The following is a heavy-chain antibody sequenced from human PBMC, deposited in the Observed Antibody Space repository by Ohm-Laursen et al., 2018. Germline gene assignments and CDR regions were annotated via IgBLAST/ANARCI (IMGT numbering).Heavy chain of an antibody. Sequence: GSLRLSCTASGFTFSDYYMSWIRQAPGKGLEWVSYISSSGSTIYYADSVKGRFTISRDNAKNSLYLQMNSLRAEDTAVYYCARSGGGRRWELPGGYFDYWGQGTLVTVSS. CDR3: ARSGGGRRWELPGGYFDY. CDR1: GFTFSDYY. J-gene: IGHJ4*02. CDR2: ISSSGSTI. D-gene: IGHD1-26*01. V-gene: IGHV3-11*01.